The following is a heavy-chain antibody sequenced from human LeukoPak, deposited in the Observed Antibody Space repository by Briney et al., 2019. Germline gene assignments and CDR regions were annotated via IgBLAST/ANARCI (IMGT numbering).Heavy chain of an antibody. D-gene: IGHD2-2*01. CDR2: INHSGST. CDR3: ARLRVVVVPAASSIWFDP. CDR1: GGSFSGYY. Sequence: SETLSLTCAVYGGSFSGYYWSWIRQPPGKGLEWIGEINHSGSTNYNPSLKSRVTISVDTSRNQFSLKLSSVTAADTAVYYCARLRVVVVPAASSIWFDPWGQGTLVTVSS. V-gene: IGHV4-34*01. J-gene: IGHJ5*02.